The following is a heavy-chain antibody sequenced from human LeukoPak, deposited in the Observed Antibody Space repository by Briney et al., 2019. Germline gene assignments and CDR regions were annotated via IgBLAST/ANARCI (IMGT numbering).Heavy chain of an antibody. V-gene: IGHV1-8*01. CDR1: GYTFTSYD. D-gene: IGHD3-9*01. J-gene: IGHJ4*02. CDR2: MNPNSGNT. Sequence: ASVKVSCKASGYTFTSYDINWVRQATGQGLEWMGWMNPNSGNTGYAQKFQGRVTVTRNTSISTAYMELSSLRSEDTAVYYCARGRYDILTGSLYYFDYWGQGTLVTVSS. CDR3: ARGRYDILTGSLYYFDY.